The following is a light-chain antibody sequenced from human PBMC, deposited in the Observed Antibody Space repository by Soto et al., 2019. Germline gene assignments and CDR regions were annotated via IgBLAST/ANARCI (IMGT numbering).Light chain of an antibody. V-gene: IGKV3-20*01. J-gene: IGKJ5*01. Sequence: EIVLTQSPGTLSLSPGETGTLSCRASQSLSSSYLAWYQQRPGQAPRLLIYGSSIRAPGIPDRFSGSASGTDFTLTISRLEPEDFAVYYCQQCGSSPVTFGQGTRLEIK. CDR1: QSLSSSY. CDR3: QQCGSSPVT. CDR2: GSS.